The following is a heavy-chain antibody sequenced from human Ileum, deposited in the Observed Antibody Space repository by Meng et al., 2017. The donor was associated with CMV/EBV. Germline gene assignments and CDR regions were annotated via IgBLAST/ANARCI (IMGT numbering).Heavy chain of an antibody. J-gene: IGHJ6*02. CDR3: ARASGPAAKYGMDV. Sequence: ASVKVSCKASGYTFTGYYMHWVRQAPGQGLEWMGWISGYNANTAYAQSFQGRVTMSTDTSTSTVYMDLRSLRSNDTAVYYCARASGPAAKYGMDVWGQGTTVTVSS. V-gene: IGHV1-18*04. CDR2: ISGYNANT. CDR1: GYTFTGYY.